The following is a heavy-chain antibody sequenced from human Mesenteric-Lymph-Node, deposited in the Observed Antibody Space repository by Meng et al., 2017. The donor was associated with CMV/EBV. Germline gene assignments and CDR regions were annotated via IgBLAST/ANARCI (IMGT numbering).Heavy chain of an antibody. V-gene: IGHV3-21*04. CDR2: ISSSSSYI. D-gene: IGHD2-2*01. J-gene: IGHJ3*02. CDR1: GFTVSSNY. CDR3: ARVGFSYQLPSDHAFDI. Sequence: GESLKISCAASGFTVSSNYMSWVRQAPGKGLEWVSSISSSSSYIYYADSVKGRFTISRDNAKNSLYLQMNSLRAEDTAVYYCARVGFSYQLPSDHAFDIWGQGTMVTVSS.